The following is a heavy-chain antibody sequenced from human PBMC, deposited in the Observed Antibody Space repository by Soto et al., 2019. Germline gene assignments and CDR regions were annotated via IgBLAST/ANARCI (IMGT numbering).Heavy chain of an antibody. Sequence: QVQLQESGPGLVKPSGTLSLTCAVSGGSISSSNWWSWVRQPPGKGLEWIGEIYHSGSTNYNPSLKSRVTISVDKSKNQFSLKLSSVTTADTAVYYCARRDYSSSWYIDQGPKYYFDYWGQGTLVTVSS. CDR3: ARRDYSSSWYIDQGPKYYFDY. CDR1: GGSISSSNW. D-gene: IGHD6-13*01. V-gene: IGHV4-4*02. J-gene: IGHJ4*02. CDR2: IYHSGST.